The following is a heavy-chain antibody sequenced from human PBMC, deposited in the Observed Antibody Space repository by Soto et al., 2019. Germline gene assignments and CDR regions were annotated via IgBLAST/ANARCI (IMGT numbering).Heavy chain of an antibody. D-gene: IGHD5-12*01. CDR1: GASISRDFYY. CDR2: IHDRGST. V-gene: IGHV4-39*01. CDR3: ERHSGDGYTPWDY. Sequence: QLQLQESGPGLVKPSETLSLSCSVSGASISRDFYYWGWIRQPPGKGLEWIGSIHDRGSTYHNPSLKSRVTITVDTSPNQVSLNLTSVTAADTAVYYCERHSGDGYTPWDYWGQGTLVTVAS. J-gene: IGHJ4*02.